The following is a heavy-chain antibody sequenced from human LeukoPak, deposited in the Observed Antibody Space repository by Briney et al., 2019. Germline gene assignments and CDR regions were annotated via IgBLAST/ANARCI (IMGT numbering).Heavy chain of an antibody. J-gene: IGHJ4*02. CDR3: AKVSVPGSLYFDS. Sequence: GGSLRLSCAASGLTFSVYGMSWVRQAPGKGLEWVSRISRSGNKTYYADSVKGRFTISRDNSKNTLHLQMNSLRADDTAVYYCAKVSVPGSLYFDSWGQGTLVTSSS. CDR2: ISRSGNKT. D-gene: IGHD2/OR15-2a*01. CDR1: GLTFSVYG. V-gene: IGHV3-23*01.